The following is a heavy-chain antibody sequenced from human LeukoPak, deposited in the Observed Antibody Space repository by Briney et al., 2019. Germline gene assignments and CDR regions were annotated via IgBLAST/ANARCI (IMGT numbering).Heavy chain of an antibody. CDR1: GFTFSSYG. J-gene: IGHJ4*02. CDR2: ISYDGSNK. Sequence: GGSLRLSCAASGFTFSSYGMHWVRQAPGKGLEWVAVISYDGSNKYYADSVKGRFTISRDNSKNTLYLQMNSLRAEDTAVYYCAKDLTQQLGRFDYWGQGTLVTASS. CDR3: AKDLTQQLGRFDY. D-gene: IGHD6-13*01. V-gene: IGHV3-30*18.